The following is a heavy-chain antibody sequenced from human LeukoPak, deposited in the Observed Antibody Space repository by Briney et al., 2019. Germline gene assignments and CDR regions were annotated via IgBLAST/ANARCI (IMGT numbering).Heavy chain of an antibody. Sequence: SETLSLTCTVSGGSVSSYYWNWIRQPPGKGLEWIGHIYYSGSTNYNPSLKSRVTISVDTSKNQFSLKLTSVTAADTAMYYCARTYSSNWYSGFDPWGQGTLVTVSS. J-gene: IGHJ5*02. CDR3: ARTYSSNWYSGFDP. CDR1: GGSVSSYY. CDR2: IYYSGST. V-gene: IGHV4-59*02. D-gene: IGHD6-13*01.